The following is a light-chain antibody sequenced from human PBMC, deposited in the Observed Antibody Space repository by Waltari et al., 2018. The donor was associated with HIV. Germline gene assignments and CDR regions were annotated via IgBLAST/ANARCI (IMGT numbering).Light chain of an antibody. V-gene: IGKV1-27*01. CDR1: QGVSNY. CDR2: AAS. J-gene: IGKJ5*01. CDR3: QKYNSALIT. Sequence: DIQMSQSPSSLFASVGDRVTITCRASQGVSNYLAWYQQKPGKVPKLLIYAASTLQSGVPSRFSGSGSGTDFTLTIRSLQPEDVATYYCQKYNSALITFGQGTRLEIK.